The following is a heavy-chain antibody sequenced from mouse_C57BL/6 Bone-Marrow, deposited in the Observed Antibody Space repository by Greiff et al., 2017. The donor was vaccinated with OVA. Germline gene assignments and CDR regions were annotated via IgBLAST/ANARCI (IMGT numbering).Heavy chain of an antibody. V-gene: IGHV5-6*02. J-gene: IGHJ3*01. D-gene: IGHD4-1*01. CDR1: GFTFSSYG. CDR3: ARHGTPWFAY. Sequence: EVMLVESGGDLVKPGGSLKLSCAASGFTFSSYGMSWVRQTPDKRLEWVATISSGGSYTYYPDSVKGRFTISRDNAKNTLYLQMSSLKSEDTAMYYCARHGTPWFAYWGQGTLVTVSA. CDR2: ISSGGSYT.